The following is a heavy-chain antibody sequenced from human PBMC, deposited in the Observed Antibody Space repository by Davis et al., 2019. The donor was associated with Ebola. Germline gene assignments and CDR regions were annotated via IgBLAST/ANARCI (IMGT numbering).Heavy chain of an antibody. J-gene: IGHJ4*02. CDR3: ARDILVATDHLDY. CDR2: ISAYNGNT. D-gene: IGHD5-12*01. CDR1: GYTFTNYG. V-gene: IGHV1-18*04. Sequence: ASVKVSCKASGYTFTNYGISWVRQAPGQGLEWMGWISAYNGNTNSAQKLQGRVSMNTDTSTSTAYMELRSLRSDDTAVYYCARDILVATDHLDYWGQGTLVTVSS.